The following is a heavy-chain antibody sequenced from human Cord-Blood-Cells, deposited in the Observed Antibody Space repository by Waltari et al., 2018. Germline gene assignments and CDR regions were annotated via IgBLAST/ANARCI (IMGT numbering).Heavy chain of an antibody. CDR2: TYYKSKWYN. V-gene: IGHV6-1*01. D-gene: IGHD7-27*01. Sequence: QVQLQQSGPGLVKPSQTLSLTCAISGDSVSSNSAAWNWIRQSPSRGLEWLGRTYYKSKWYNDNAVYVKSRITINPDTSKNQFSLQLNSVTPEDTAVYYCARDGWGIKGLHVGFDPWGQGTLVTVSS. CDR1: GDSVSSNSAA. CDR3: ARDGWGIKGLHVGFDP. J-gene: IGHJ5*02.